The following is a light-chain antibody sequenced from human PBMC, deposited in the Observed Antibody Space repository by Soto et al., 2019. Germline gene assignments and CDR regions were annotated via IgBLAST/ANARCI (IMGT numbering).Light chain of an antibody. CDR1: SSDVGAYIY. V-gene: IGLV2-8*01. J-gene: IGLJ1*01. CDR3: SSYAVSNSYV. CDR2: EVS. Sequence: QSVLTQPPSASGSPGQLVTISCTGTSSDVGAYIYVSWYQQHPGKAPKLVIYEVSKRPPGVPDRFSGSRSGNTASLTVSGLQAEDEADYYCSSYAVSNSYVFGTGTKVTVL.